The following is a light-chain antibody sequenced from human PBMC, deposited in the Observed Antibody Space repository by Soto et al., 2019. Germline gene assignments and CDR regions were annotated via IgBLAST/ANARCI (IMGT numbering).Light chain of an antibody. CDR1: ERISNY. CDR2: SSS. J-gene: IGKJ1*01. Sequence: DIQLTQSPSSLSASVGDRVTITCRASERISNYLNWYQHKPGTAPKLLIWSSSTLPSGVPSRFSGRGSGTDFTLSISGLQPEDFAVYYCQQSYNTPRTFGQGTKVEVK. CDR3: QQSYNTPRT. V-gene: IGKV1-39*01.